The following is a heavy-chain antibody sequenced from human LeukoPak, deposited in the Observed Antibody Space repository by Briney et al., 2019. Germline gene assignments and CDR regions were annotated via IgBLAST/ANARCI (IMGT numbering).Heavy chain of an antibody. CDR2: INYSGST. D-gene: IGHD7-27*01. V-gene: IGHV4-59*11. Sequence: SETLSLTCTASGGSISSHYWSWIRQSPGKGLEWIGYINYSGSTNYNPSLQSRVTISADTSKNQFSLKVTSVTAADTAVYYCARASSGPYYFDFWGQGTLVTVSS. J-gene: IGHJ4*02. CDR3: ARASSGPYYFDF. CDR1: GGSISSHY.